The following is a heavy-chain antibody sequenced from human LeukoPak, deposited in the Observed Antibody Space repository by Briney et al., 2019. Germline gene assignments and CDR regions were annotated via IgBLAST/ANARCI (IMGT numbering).Heavy chain of an antibody. Sequence: ASVKVSCKASGYTFTSLDINWVRQATGQGLEWMGWMNPNSGDTAYAQNFQGGVTISRTTSQSTAYMELSSLRSEDTAVYYCASANYQHWGQGTLVTVSS. J-gene: IGHJ1*01. CDR2: MNPNSGDT. D-gene: IGHD2-8*01. V-gene: IGHV1-8*03. CDR1: GYTFTSLD. CDR3: ASANYQH.